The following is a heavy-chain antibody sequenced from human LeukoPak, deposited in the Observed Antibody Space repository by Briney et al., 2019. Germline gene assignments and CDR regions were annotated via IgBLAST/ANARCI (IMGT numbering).Heavy chain of an antibody. CDR1: GGSTSSSSYY. CDR3: ASLVCSSTSCYWFDP. V-gene: IGHV4-39*01. Sequence: SQTLSLTCTVSGGSTSSSSYYWGWIRQPPGKGLEWIGSIYYSGSTYYNPSLKSRVTISVDTSKNQFSLKLSPVTAADTAVYYCASLVCSSTSCYWFDPWGQGTLVTVSS. CDR2: IYYSGST. J-gene: IGHJ5*02. D-gene: IGHD2-2*01.